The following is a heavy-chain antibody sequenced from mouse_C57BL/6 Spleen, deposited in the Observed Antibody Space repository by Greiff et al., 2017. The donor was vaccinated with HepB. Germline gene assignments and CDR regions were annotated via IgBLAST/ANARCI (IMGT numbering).Heavy chain of an antibody. CDR2: ISSCSSTI. J-gene: IGHJ4*01. V-gene: IGHV5-17*01. CDR3: ARRRLGRGAMDY. D-gene: IGHD4-1*01. CDR1: GFTFSDYG. Sequence: EVQLVESGGGLVKPGGSLKLSCAASGFTFSDYGMHWVRQAPEKGLEWVAYISSCSSTIYYADTVKGRFTISRDNAKNTLFLQMTSLRSEDTAMYYCARRRLGRGAMDYWGQGTSVTVSS.